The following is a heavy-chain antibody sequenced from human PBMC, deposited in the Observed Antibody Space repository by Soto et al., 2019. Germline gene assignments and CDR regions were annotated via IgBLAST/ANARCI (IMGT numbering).Heavy chain of an antibody. V-gene: IGHV4-59*01. CDR3: SRERRERDWNRSDAFDL. D-gene: IGHD1-1*01. CDR2: VFYTGRT. Sequence: LQESGPGLLKPSETLSLICDVSGASMDSYHWTWLRRPPGKGLEWIGWVFYTGRTNYRSSLENRPTISMDTSKNQFSLTLTSVTTADTAIYYCSRERRERDWNRSDAFDLWGQGTMVTVSS. J-gene: IGHJ3*01. CDR1: GASMDSYH.